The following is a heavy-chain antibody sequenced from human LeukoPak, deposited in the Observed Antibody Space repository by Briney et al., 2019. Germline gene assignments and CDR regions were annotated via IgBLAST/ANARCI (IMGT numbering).Heavy chain of an antibody. CDR2: ITGSGGRT. J-gene: IGHJ4*02. D-gene: IGHD1-26*01. CDR1: GLTFRNHA. V-gene: IGHV3-23*01. CDR3: ARDRRWEPPGLFDY. Sequence: GGSLRLSCAASGLTFRNHAMSWVRQAPGKGLEWVSGITGSGGRTYHAESVKGRLTISRDNSKNTLYLQMNSLRSDDTAVYYCARDRRWEPPGLFDYWGQGTLVTVSS.